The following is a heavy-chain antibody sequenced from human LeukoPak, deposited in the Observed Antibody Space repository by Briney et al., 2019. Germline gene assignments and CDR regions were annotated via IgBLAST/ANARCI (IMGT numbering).Heavy chain of an antibody. J-gene: IGHJ4*02. CDR1: GFTFSSYS. CDR3: AREDSSGYYYVGY. CDR2: ISSSSSYI. V-gene: IGHV3-21*01. Sequence: GGSLRLSCAASGFTFSSYSMNWVRQAPGKGLEWVSSISSSSSYIYYADSVKGRFTISRDNAKNSLYLQTNSLRAEDTAVYYCAREDSSGYYYVGYWGQGTLVTVSS. D-gene: IGHD3-22*01.